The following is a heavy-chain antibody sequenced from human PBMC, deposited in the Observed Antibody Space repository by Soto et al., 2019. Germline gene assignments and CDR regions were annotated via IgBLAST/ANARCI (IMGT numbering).Heavy chain of an antibody. CDR2: IYSSGGS. CDR1: GGSVSGGSYY. D-gene: IGHD3-22*01. CDR3: VRAANYYDSSGYCDDY. V-gene: IGHV4-61*01. Sequence: PSETLSLTCTVSGGSVSGGSYYWSWIRQPPGKGLEWIGYIYSSGGSNYSPSLKSRVTISVDTSKNQFTLKLRSVTAADTAVYYCVRAANYYDSSGYCDDYWGQGTRVTVSP. J-gene: IGHJ4*02.